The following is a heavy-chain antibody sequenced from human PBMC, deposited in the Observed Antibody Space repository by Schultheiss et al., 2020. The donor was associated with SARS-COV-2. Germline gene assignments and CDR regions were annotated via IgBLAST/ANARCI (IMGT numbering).Heavy chain of an antibody. CDR2: INHSGST. CDR1: GGSFSGYY. J-gene: IGHJ4*02. Sequence: SETLSLTCAVYGGSFSGYYWSWIRQPPGKGLEWIGEINHSGSTNYNPSLKSRVTISVDTSKNQFSLKLSSVTAADTAVYYCAKGRATVTPDYFDYWGQGTLVTVSS. D-gene: IGHD4-17*01. V-gene: IGHV4-34*01. CDR3: AKGRATVTPDYFDY.